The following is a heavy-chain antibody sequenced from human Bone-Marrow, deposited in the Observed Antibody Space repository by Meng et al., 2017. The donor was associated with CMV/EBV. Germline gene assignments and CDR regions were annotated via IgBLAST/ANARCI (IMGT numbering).Heavy chain of an antibody. Sequence: GESLKISCAASGFTFNSHWMHWVRQAPGKGLVWVSHIHSDGNSTSYADTVKGRFTISRDNAKNMMFLLMNSLSPEDTAVYYCARRNNDYYAIAVWGLGTTVTVSS. CDR1: GFTFNSHW. CDR2: IHSDGNST. CDR3: ARRNNDYYAIAV. J-gene: IGHJ6*02. V-gene: IGHV3-74*01. D-gene: IGHD2-8*01.